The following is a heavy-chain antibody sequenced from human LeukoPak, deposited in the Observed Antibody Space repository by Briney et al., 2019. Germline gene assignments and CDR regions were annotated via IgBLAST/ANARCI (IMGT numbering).Heavy chain of an antibody. Sequence: GGSLRLSCAASGFTFDDYAMHWVRQAPGKGLEWVSGISWNSGSIGYADSVKGRFTISRDNAKNSLYLQMNSLRAEDTAVYYCARDHDWFGYWGQGTLVTVSS. J-gene: IGHJ5*01. V-gene: IGHV3-9*01. CDR2: ISWNSGSI. CDR3: ARDHDWFGY. CDR1: GFTFDDYA.